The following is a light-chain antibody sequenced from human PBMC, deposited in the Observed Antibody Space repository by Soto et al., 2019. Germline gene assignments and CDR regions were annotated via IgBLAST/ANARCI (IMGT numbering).Light chain of an antibody. CDR3: QQYSSSPIT. CDR1: QSFSSTY. Sequence: EIVLTQSPGTLSLSPGERATLSCRASQSFSSTYLAWYQQKPGQAPRLLIYGASSRATCIPDRFSGGGSGTDFSLHNRRLDPEDFAVYYCQQYSSSPITFGQGTRLEIK. CDR2: GAS. V-gene: IGKV3-20*01. J-gene: IGKJ5*01.